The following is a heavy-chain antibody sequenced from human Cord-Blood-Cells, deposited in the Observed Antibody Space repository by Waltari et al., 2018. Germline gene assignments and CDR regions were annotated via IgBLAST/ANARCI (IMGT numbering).Heavy chain of an antibody. V-gene: IGHV2-5*01. CDR1: GFSLSTIGVG. Sequence: QITLKESGPTLVKPTQTLTLPCTFSGFSLSTIGVGVGWNCQPPGKAVEWLALIYWNDDKRYSPSLKSRLTITKDTSKNQVVLTMTNMDPVDTATYYCAHRGMDSSSSGAFDIWGQGTMVTVSS. CDR3: AHRGMDSSSSGAFDI. CDR2: IYWNDDK. J-gene: IGHJ3*02. D-gene: IGHD6-6*01.